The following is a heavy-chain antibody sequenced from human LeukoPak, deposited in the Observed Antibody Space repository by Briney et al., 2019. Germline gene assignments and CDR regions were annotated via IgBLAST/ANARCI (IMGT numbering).Heavy chain of an antibody. CDR2: ISGSGGRT. V-gene: IGHV3-23*01. Sequence: GGSLRLSCAASGFTFSSYDMSWVRQAPGKGLEWVSAISGSGGRTYYADSVKGRFTISRDNSKNTLYLQMNSLRAEDTAVYYCAKDDAWLRFGEWSQGTLVTVSS. CDR1: GFTFSSYD. J-gene: IGHJ4*02. D-gene: IGHD3-10*01. CDR3: AKDDAWLRFGE.